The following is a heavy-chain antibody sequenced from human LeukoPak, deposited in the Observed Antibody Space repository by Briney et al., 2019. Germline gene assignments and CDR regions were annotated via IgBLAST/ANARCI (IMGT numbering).Heavy chain of an antibody. Sequence: GGSLRLSCAASGFTFSSYAMHWVRQAPGKGLEWVANIQQDGSEKYYVDSVKGRFTISRDNAKNSLNLQMNSLRAEDTAVYYCATHHSSGWPYFDYWGQGTLVTVSS. CDR1: GFTFSSYA. CDR2: IQQDGSEK. CDR3: ATHHSSGWPYFDY. D-gene: IGHD6-19*01. J-gene: IGHJ4*02. V-gene: IGHV3-7*05.